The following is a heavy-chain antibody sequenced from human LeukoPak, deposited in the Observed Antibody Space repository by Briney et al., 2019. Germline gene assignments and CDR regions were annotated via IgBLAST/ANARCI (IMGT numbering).Heavy chain of an antibody. CDR1: GFSFSSYE. V-gene: IGHV4-34*01. CDR2: IDHTGST. D-gene: IGHD3-16*01. J-gene: IGHJ4*02. CDR3: ARRLGGSTNFEY. Sequence: GSLRLSCAASGFSFSSYEMNWIRQSPGKGLEWIGEIDHTGSTSYNPSFKGRVTISVDTSKNQFSLKLRSVTAADTALYYCARRLGGSTNFEYWGQGTLVTVSS.